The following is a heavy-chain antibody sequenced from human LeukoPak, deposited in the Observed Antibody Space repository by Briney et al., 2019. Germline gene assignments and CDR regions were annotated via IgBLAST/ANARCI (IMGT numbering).Heavy chain of an antibody. Sequence: SETLSLTCTVSGDSISSSSYYWGWIRQPPGKELEWIGSIYYSGSTYHNPSLNSRVTISVDTSKNQFSLKLSSVTAADTAVYYCARDYLGGNPDAFDIWGQGTMVTVSS. CDR3: ARDYLGGNPDAFDI. D-gene: IGHD4-23*01. V-gene: IGHV4-39*07. J-gene: IGHJ3*02. CDR1: GDSISSSSYY. CDR2: IYYSGST.